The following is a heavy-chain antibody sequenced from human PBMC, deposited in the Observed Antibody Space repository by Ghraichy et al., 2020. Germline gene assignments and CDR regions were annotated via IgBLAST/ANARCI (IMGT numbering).Heavy chain of an antibody. CDR3: TTDRLLLVDLVDSFDY. Sequence: GESLNISCAASGFTFNNAWMNWVRQARGKGLEWVGRIKDMSQGETADYAAPVKGRFTISRDDSKNTMYLQMNNLKIEDTAVYYCTTDRLLLVDLVDSFDYWGQGALVTVSS. CDR1: GFTFNNAW. D-gene: IGHD2-2*01. CDR2: IKDMSQGETA. J-gene: IGHJ4*02. V-gene: IGHV3-15*01.